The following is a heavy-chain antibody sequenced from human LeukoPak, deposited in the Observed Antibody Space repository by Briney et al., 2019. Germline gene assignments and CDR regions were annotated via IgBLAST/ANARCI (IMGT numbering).Heavy chain of an antibody. CDR3: ARVSRGGITASWFDP. CDR1: GFTFGDYG. Sequence: GGSLRLSCEGSGFTFGDYGVGWFRQAPGKGLQWVTSIRSNTYGGSTEYVPSVKGRFNISRDDSNSIAYLQMNSLKAEDTAIYYCARVSRGGITASWFDPWGQGTLVTVSS. J-gene: IGHJ5*02. D-gene: IGHD6-13*01. V-gene: IGHV3-49*03. CDR2: IRSNTYGGST.